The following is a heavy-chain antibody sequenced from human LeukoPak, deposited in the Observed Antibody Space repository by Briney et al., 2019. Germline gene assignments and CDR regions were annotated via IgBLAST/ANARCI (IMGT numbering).Heavy chain of an antibody. CDR1: GFTFASYA. CDR2: ITNSGDTT. J-gene: IGHJ4*02. V-gene: IGHV3-23*01. Sequence: GGSLGLDCAASGFTFASYAMRWGRQAPGKGLEWVSSITNSGDTTYYADSVKGRFTISRDNSKNTLYLQMSSLRAEDTALYYCADSDYWYPVDYWGQGTLVTVSS. CDR3: ADSDYWYPVDY. D-gene: IGHD4-11*01.